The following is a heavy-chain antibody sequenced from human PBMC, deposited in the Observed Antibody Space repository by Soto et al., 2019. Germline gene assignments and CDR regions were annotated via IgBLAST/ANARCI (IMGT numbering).Heavy chain of an antibody. CDR2: INAGNGNT. V-gene: IGHV1-3*01. D-gene: IGHD1-7*01. J-gene: IGHJ5*02. Sequence: QVPLVQSGAEVKKPGASVKVSCKASGYTFTSYAMHWVRQAPGQRLEWMGWINAGNGNTKYSQKFQGRVTITRDTSASTAYMELSSLRSEDTAVYYCARDGSYNWNYVGFDPWGQGTLVTVSS. CDR1: GYTFTSYA. CDR3: ARDGSYNWNYVGFDP.